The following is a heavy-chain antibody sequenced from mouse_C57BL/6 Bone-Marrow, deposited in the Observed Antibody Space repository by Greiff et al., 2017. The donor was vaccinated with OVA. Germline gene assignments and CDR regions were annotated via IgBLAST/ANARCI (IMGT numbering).Heavy chain of an antibody. CDR2: INPSNGGT. CDR3: GRSWYYGSSYDY. Sequence: VQLQQPGPELVKPGASVKLSCKASGYTFTSYWMHWVKQRPGQGLEWIGNINPSNGGTNYNEKFKSKATLTVDQSSSTAYMQLSSLTSEDSAVYYSGRSWYYGSSYDYWGQGTTLTVSS. D-gene: IGHD1-1*01. CDR1: GYTFTSYW. V-gene: IGHV1-53*01. J-gene: IGHJ2*01.